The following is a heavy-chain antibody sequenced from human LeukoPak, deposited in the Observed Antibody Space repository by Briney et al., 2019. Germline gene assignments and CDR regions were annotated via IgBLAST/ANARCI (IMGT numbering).Heavy chain of an antibody. V-gene: IGHV4-4*08. J-gene: IGHJ4*02. D-gene: IGHD3-10*01. CDR2: IYDSGST. Sequence: SQTLSLTCAVSGGSINNYYWSWIRQPPGKGLEWIGYIYDSGSTYYNPSLKSRVTISVDTSKNQFSLKLSSVTAADTAVYYCARTRYYYNSRSYGAPYYFDYWGQGTLVTVSS. CDR1: GGSINNYY. CDR3: ARTRYYYNSRSYGAPYYFDY.